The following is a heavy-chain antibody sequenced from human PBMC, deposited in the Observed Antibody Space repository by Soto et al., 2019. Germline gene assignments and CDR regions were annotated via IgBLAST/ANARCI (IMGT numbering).Heavy chain of an antibody. D-gene: IGHD6-6*01. J-gene: IGHJ6*02. V-gene: IGHV4-34*09. CDR2: INHSGST. CDR3: ARGSSIAGLYYGMDV. Sequence: SETLSLTCAVYGGSFSGYYWTWIRQPPGTGLEWIGEINHSGSTYYNPSLKSRVTISLDTSKNQFSLKLSSVTAADTAVYYCARGSSIAGLYYGMDVWGQGTTVTVSS. CDR1: GGSFSGYY.